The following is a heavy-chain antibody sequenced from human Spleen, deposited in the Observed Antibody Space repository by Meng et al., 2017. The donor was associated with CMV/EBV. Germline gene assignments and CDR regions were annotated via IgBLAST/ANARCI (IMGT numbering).Heavy chain of an antibody. CDR3: AGFDPGWFDP. CDR1: GYIFSTYA. CDR2: MNPNSGNT. Sequence: QVQLVQSGAEVKKPGASVKVSCKASGYIFSTYAIHWVRQAPGQGLEWMGWMNPNSGNTGYAQKFQGRVTMTRNTSISTAYMELSSLRSEDTAVYYCAGFDPGWFDPWGQGTLVTVSS. V-gene: IGHV1-8*02. D-gene: IGHD3-9*01. J-gene: IGHJ5*02.